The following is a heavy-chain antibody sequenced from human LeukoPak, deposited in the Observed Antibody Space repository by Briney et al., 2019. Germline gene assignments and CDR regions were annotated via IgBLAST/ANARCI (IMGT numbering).Heavy chain of an antibody. J-gene: IGHJ4*02. CDR3: ARDRGGSGWYDY. Sequence: PGGSLRLSCAASGFTFSTYSMNWVRQAPGKGLEWVSSIGSSGSYIYYADSVKGRFTISRDNAKNSLYLQMNSLRAEDTAVYYCARDRGGSGWYDYWGQGTLVTVSS. V-gene: IGHV3-21*01. D-gene: IGHD6-19*01. CDR2: IGSSGSYI. CDR1: GFTFSTYS.